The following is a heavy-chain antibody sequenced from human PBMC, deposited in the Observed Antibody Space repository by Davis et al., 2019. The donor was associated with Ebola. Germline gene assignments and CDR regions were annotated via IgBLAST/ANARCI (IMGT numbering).Heavy chain of an antibody. D-gene: IGHD3-16*01. CDR3: ATDIYSVMAFDY. V-gene: IGHV1-8*01. Sequence: ASVKVSCKASGYTFTSYDINWVRQATGQGLEWMGWMNPNSGNTGYAQKFQGRVTMTRNTSISTAYMELSSLTSEDTAMYFCATDIYSVMAFDYWGQGSLVTVSS. CDR2: MNPNSGNT. CDR1: GYTFTSYD. J-gene: IGHJ4*02.